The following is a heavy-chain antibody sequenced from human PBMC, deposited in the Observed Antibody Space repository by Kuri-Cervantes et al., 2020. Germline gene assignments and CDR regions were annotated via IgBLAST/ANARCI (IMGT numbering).Heavy chain of an antibody. V-gene: IGHV3-23*01. CDR1: GFTFSSYA. Sequence: GESLKISCAASGFTFSSYAMSWVRQAPGKGLEWVSAISGSGGSTYYADSVKGRFTISRDNSKSTLYLQMNSLRAEDTAVYYCARDFGYSGYDFPSYYMDVWGKGTTVTVSS. D-gene: IGHD5-12*01. CDR2: ISGSGGST. CDR3: ARDFGYSGYDFPSYYMDV. J-gene: IGHJ6*03.